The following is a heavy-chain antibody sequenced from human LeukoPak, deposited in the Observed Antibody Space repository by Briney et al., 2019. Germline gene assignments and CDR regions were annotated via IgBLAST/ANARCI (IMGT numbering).Heavy chain of an antibody. J-gene: IGHJ4*02. V-gene: IGHV3-48*04. CDR1: GFNFSTYT. CDR3: ARLRTGRFSTSWFDY. Sequence: HPGGTLRLSCAASGFNFSTYTMNWVRQAPGKGLEWVSSITSSGSTIFYADSVKGRFTVSRDNAKNSLFLQVYSLTAEDTATYYCARLRTGRFSTSWFDYWGQGSLVTVSS. D-gene: IGHD6-13*01. CDR2: ITSSGSTI.